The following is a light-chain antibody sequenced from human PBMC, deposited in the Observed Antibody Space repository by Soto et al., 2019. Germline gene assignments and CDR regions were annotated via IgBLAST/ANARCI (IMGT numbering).Light chain of an antibody. Sequence: QSALTQPASVSGSPGQSITISCTGTTTDVGGYNYVSWYQQHPGKAPKLMIHEVSNRPSGVSNRFSGSKSGNTASLTISGLQAEDEADYYCAAWDDSLSAWVFGGGTKLTVL. V-gene: IGLV2-14*01. CDR1: TTDVGGYNY. CDR2: EVS. CDR3: AAWDDSLSAWV. J-gene: IGLJ3*02.